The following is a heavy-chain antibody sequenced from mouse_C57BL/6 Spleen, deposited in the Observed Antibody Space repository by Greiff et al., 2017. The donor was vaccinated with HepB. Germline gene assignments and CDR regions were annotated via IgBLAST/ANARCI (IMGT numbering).Heavy chain of an antibody. CDR1: GYTFTGYW. CDR3: ARMDYGNYDAY. J-gene: IGHJ3*01. Sequence: QVQLQQSGAELMKPGASVKLSCKATGYTFTGYWIEWVKQRPGHGLEWIGEILPGSGSTNYNEKLKGKATFTADTSSNTAYMQLSSLTPEDSAIYYCARMDYGNYDAYWGQGTLVTVSA. D-gene: IGHD2-1*01. CDR2: ILPGSGST. V-gene: IGHV1-9*01.